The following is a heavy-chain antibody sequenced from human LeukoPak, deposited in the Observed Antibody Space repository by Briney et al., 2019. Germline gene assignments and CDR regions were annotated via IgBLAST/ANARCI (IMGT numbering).Heavy chain of an antibody. CDR3: ARVGQKLVPFLY. CDR1: GYTFTGYY. Sequence: ASVKVSCKASGYTFTGYYMHWVRQAPGQGLEWMGGINPNSGGTNYAQKFQGRVTMTRDTTISTAYMELSRLRSDDTAVYYCARVGQKLVPFLYWGQGTLVTVSS. V-gene: IGHV1-2*02. D-gene: IGHD6-13*01. CDR2: INPNSGGT. J-gene: IGHJ4*02.